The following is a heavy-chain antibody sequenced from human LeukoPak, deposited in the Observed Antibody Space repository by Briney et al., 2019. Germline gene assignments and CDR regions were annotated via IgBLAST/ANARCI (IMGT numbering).Heavy chain of an antibody. CDR1: GFTFSNYW. CDR2: IKEDGSEK. D-gene: IGHD6-13*01. V-gene: IGHV3-7*01. CDR3: ASGRQLGY. J-gene: IGHJ4*02. Sequence: GGSLRLSCAASGFTFSNYWMSWVRQAPGKGLEWVANIKEDGSEKYYVDSVKGRFTISRDNARNSLYLQMNSLRAEDTAVYYCASGRQLGYWGQGALVTVSS.